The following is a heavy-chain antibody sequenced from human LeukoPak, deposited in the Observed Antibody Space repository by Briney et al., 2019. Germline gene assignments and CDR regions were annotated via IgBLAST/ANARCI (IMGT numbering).Heavy chain of an antibody. CDR1: GFTFNSYA. CDR2: ISASGGST. J-gene: IGHJ4*02. Sequence: GGSLRLSCAASGFTFNSYAMSWVRLAPGKGLEWVSVISASGGSTYYADSVKGRFTISRDNSKNTLYLQMNSLGAEDTAVYYCAKGYCSSTNCYFDYWGQGTLVTVSS. V-gene: IGHV3-23*01. CDR3: AKGYCSSTNCYFDY. D-gene: IGHD2-2*01.